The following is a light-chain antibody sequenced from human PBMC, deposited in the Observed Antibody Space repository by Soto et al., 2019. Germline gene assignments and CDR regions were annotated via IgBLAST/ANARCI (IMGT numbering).Light chain of an antibody. J-gene: IGLJ1*01. Sequence: QSVLTQPASVSGSPGQAITISCTGTSRDVGGYNYVSWDQHRPGKAPQLIIYEVSYRPSGVSNRFSGSKSGNTASLTISGLQAEDEADYYGSSYTANSPRLFGTGTKVPVL. CDR3: SSYTANSPRL. V-gene: IGLV2-14*01. CDR1: SRDVGGYNY. CDR2: EVS.